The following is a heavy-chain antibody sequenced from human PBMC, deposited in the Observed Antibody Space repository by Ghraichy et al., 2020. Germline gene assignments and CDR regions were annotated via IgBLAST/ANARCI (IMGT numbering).Heavy chain of an antibody. CDR3: ARTGRIAVAGRKYFDL. Sequence: ASVKVSCKASGYTFTSFHITWVRQAPGQGLEWMGWISTYNGNTNYAQKFQGRVTMTTDTSTSTAYMELMRLTSDDTAVYYCARTGRIAVAGRKYFDLWGRGTLVTVSS. CDR1: GYTFTSFH. V-gene: IGHV1-18*01. J-gene: IGHJ2*01. CDR2: ISTYNGNT. D-gene: IGHD6-19*01.